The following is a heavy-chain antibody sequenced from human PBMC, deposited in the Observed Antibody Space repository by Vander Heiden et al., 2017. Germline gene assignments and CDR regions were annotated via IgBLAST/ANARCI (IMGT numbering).Heavy chain of an antibody. CDR2: ISWNSNTI. CDR3: VKDRAPIGTAMVFYFDY. J-gene: IGHJ4*02. CDR1: GFAFDDFA. Sequence: EVQLVESGGGLVQPGGSLRLSCAASGFAFDDFAMDWVRQAPGKGLEWVSGISWNSNTIGYADSVKGRFTISRDNAKNSLYLQMSSLRAEDTAFYYCVKDRAPIGTAMVFYFDYWGQGILVTVSS. D-gene: IGHD5-18*01. V-gene: IGHV3-9*01.